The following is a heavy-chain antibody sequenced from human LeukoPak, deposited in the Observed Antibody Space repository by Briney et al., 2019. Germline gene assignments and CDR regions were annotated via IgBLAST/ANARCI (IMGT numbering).Heavy chain of an antibody. CDR2: ISSSISYT. Sequence: GGSLRLSCAAPGFTFSDYYMSWIRQAPGTGLEWVSYISSSISYTNYADSVKGRFTISRDNAKNSLYLQMNSLRAGDTAVYYCAREIRVVTAIGQGRPDYFDYWGQGTLVTVSS. J-gene: IGHJ4*02. CDR3: AREIRVVTAIGQGRPDYFDY. CDR1: GFTFSDYY. V-gene: IGHV3-11*05. D-gene: IGHD2-21*02.